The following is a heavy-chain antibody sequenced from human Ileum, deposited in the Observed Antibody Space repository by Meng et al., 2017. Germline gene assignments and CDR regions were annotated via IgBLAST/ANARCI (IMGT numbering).Heavy chain of an antibody. J-gene: IGHJ4*02. D-gene: IGHD2-2*02. CDR2: IGGNGAAK. V-gene: IGHV3-23*01. CDR3: ARWTYHYDF. CDR1: GFTFADYA. Sequence: QLLESGGGLVQPGGSLRLSCTGSGFTFADYAINRVRQAPGKALEWVSAIGGNGAAKLYADSAKGRFTNSRDNSKNSIYMEMYTLRVEDTAIYYCARWTYHYDFWGQGTLVTVSS.